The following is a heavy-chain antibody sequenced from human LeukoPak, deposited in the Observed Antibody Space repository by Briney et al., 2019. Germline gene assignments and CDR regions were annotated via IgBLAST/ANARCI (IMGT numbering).Heavy chain of an antibody. J-gene: IGHJ6*02. Sequence: SQTLSLTCAISGDSVSSNSAAWNWIRRSPSRGLEWLGRTYYRSKWYNDYAVSVKSRITINPDTSKNQFSLQLNSVTPEDTAVYYCARGDIVATIPLYYYGMDVWGQGTTVTVSS. CDR3: ARGDIVATIPLYYYGMDV. CDR2: TYYRSKWYN. CDR1: GDSVSSNSAA. D-gene: IGHD5-12*01. V-gene: IGHV6-1*01.